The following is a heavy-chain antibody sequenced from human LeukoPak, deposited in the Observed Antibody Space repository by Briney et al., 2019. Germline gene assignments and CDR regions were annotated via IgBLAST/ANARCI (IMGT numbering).Heavy chain of an antibody. J-gene: IGHJ5*02. CDR1: GYTFTGYY. CDR2: INPNSGVT. D-gene: IGHD3-10*01. CDR3: ARVTMVRGAYPST. Sequence: ASVKVSCKASGYTFTGYYMHWVRQAPGQGLEWMGWINPNSGVTNYAQKFQGRVTMTRDTSISTAYMELSRLRSDDTAVYYCARVTMVRGAYPSTWGQGTLVTVSS. V-gene: IGHV1-2*02.